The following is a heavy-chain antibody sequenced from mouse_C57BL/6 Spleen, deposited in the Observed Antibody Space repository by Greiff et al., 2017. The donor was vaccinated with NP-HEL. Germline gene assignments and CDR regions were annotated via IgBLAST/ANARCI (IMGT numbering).Heavy chain of an antibody. V-gene: IGHV5-4*01. CDR3: ARETEGFAY. J-gene: IGHJ3*01. CDR1: GFTFSSYA. Sequence: DVQLVESGGGLVKPGGSLKLSCAASGFTFSSYAMSWVRQTPEKRLEWVATISDGGSYTYYPDNVKGRFTISRDNAKNNLYLQMSHLKSEDTAMYYCARETEGFAYWGQGTLVTVSA. CDR2: ISDGGSYT.